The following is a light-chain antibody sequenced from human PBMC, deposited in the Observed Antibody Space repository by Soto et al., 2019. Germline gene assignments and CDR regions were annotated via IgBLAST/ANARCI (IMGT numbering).Light chain of an antibody. CDR1: SSDVGSYNR. Sequence: QSVLTQPPSVSGSPGQSVTISCTGTSSDVGSYNRVSWYQQPPGTAPKLMIYEVSNRPSGVPDRFSGSKSGNTASLTISGLQAEDEADYYCSSYTSSSIDVFGTGTQLTVL. CDR3: SSYTSSSIDV. CDR2: EVS. V-gene: IGLV2-18*02. J-gene: IGLJ1*01.